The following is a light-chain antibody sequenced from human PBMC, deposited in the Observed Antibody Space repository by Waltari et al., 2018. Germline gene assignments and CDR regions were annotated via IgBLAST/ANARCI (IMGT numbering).Light chain of an antibody. Sequence: HSALTQPPSASGSPGQSVTIPCTGTSSDVGAYAYVSWYQHHPGKATKLRISEVSKRPSGVPDRFSGSRSGNTASLTVSGLQAEDEADYYCSSYAGSNNLVFGGGTKLTVL. CDR2: EVS. CDR3: SSYAGSNNLV. J-gene: IGLJ2*01. CDR1: SSDVGAYAY. V-gene: IGLV2-8*01.